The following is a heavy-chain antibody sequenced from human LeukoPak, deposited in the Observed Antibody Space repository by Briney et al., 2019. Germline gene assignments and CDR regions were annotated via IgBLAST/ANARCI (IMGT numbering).Heavy chain of an antibody. CDR3: VKERSSGWPFDY. Sequence: PGGSLRLSCAASGFTFSSYAMSWVRQAPGQGLEWVSGISASGHRTYYADSVKGRFTISRDNSKNTLYLQMSSLRAEDTALYYCVKERSSGWPFDYWGQGTLVTVS. V-gene: IGHV3-23*01. D-gene: IGHD6-19*01. CDR2: ISASGHRT. CDR1: GFTFSSYA. J-gene: IGHJ4*02.